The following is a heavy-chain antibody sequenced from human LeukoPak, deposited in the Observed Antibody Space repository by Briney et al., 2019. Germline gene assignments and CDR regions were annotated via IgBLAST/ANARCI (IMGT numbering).Heavy chain of an antibody. V-gene: IGHV4-30-4*08. D-gene: IGHD2-15*01. J-gene: IGHJ4*02. CDR2: IYYSGST. CDR3: ARVSCSGGSCYSFDY. CDR1: GGSISSYY. Sequence: SETLSLTCTVSGGSISSYYWSWIRQPPGKGLEWIGYIYYSGSTYYNPSLKSRVTISVDTSKNQFSLKLSSVTAADTAVYYCARVSCSGGSCYSFDYWGQGTLVTVSS.